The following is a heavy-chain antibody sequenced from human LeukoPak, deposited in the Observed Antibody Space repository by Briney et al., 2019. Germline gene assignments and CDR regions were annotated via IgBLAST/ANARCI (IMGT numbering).Heavy chain of an antibody. CDR1: GGSFSGYY. V-gene: IGHV4-4*07. CDR2: IYTSGST. CDR3: ARDSPIVVVTAAMFDP. J-gene: IGHJ5*02. Sequence: SETLSLTCAVYGGSFSGYYWSWIRQPAGKGLEWIGRIYTSGSTNYNPSLKSRVTMSVDTSKNQFSLKLSSVTAADTAVYYCARDSPIVVVTAAMFDPWGQGTLVTVSS. D-gene: IGHD2-21*02.